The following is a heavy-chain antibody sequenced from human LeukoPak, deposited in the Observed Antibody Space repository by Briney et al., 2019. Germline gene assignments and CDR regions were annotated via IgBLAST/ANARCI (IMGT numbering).Heavy chain of an antibody. D-gene: IGHD3-22*01. J-gene: IGHJ3*02. CDR3: ARAQGYDSSGYYPDGAFDI. CDR2: IIPIFGTA. CDR1: GGTFTRYA. V-gene: IGHV1-69*06. Sequence: GASVKVSCTASGGTFTRYAISWVRQAPGQGLEWMGGIIPIFGTANYAQKFQGRVTITADKSTSTAYMELSSLRSEDTAVYYCARAQGYDSSGYYPDGAFDIWGQGTMVTVSS.